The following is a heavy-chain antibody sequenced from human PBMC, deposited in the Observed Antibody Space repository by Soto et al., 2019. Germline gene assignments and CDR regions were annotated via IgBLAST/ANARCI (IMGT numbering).Heavy chain of an antibody. CDR2: MYNTGST. CDR3: ARGATMVRGVIGPYNWFDP. Sequence: SETLSLTCTVSGGSISGYYWSWIRQPPGKGLEWIGYMYNTGSTVYNPSFKSRVTISVDTSKNQFSLKLSSVTAADTAVYYCARGATMVRGVIGPYNWFDPWGQGTLVTVSS. D-gene: IGHD3-10*01. V-gene: IGHV4-59*08. J-gene: IGHJ5*02. CDR1: GGSISGYY.